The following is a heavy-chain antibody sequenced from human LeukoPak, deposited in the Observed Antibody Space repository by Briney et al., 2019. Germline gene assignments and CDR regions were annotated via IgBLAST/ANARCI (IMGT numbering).Heavy chain of an antibody. CDR2: ISPDGSTT. CDR3: PKDPRFSYCGSTTCAYALDI. D-gene: IGHD2-2*01. CDR1: GFTFSRYW. V-gene: IGHV3-74*03. Sequence: SGGSLRLSCAAPGFTFSRYWMHWVRQAPGKGLMWVSRISPDGSTTLYADSVKGRFTISRDNAKNTLYLQMKSLRAEDTAVYYCPKDPRFSYCGSTTCAYALDIWGKGTRVTVSS. J-gene: IGHJ3*02.